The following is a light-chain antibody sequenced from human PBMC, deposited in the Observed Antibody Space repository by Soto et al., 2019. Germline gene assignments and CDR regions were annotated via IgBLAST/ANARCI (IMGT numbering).Light chain of an antibody. CDR3: QQYGSSLVT. CDR2: GAS. Sequence: VFAESPVARSSCRGKRAILSGGVSQRVSCCYLSCYLQKPGRSPGLLIYGASSSATGVPDRFCGSGAGGNVTLTIIRLVPEDFAVYYYQQYGSSLVTFGQGTRLEIK. CDR1: QRVSCCY. J-gene: IGKJ5*01. V-gene: IGKV3D-20*01.